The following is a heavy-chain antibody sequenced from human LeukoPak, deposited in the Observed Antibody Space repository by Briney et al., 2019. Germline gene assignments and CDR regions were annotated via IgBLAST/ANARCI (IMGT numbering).Heavy chain of an antibody. J-gene: IGHJ4*02. CDR2: INHSGST. CDR3: ARGTTPDY. CDR1: GGSFSGYY. D-gene: IGHD1-14*01. Sequence: SETLSLTCALYGGSFSGYYWSWIRQPPGNGLEWIGEINHSGSTNYNPSLKSRVTISVDTSKNQFSLKLSSVTAADTAVYYCARGTTPDYWGQGTLVTVSS. V-gene: IGHV4-34*01.